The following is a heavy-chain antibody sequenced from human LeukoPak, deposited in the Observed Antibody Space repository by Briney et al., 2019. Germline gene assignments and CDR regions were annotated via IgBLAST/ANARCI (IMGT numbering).Heavy chain of an antibody. CDR1: GFTFSSYT. J-gene: IGHJ4*02. D-gene: IGHD2-15*01. CDR2: ISFDEINK. CDR3: ARDWAASNPTYYFDY. V-gene: IGHV3-30-3*01. Sequence: GRSLRLSCAASGFTFSSYTMHWVRQAPGKGLEWVAVISFDEINKYYVDSVKGRFTISRDNSKNTLYLQMNSLRAEDTGVYYCARDWAASNPTYYFDYRGQGNPVTVSS.